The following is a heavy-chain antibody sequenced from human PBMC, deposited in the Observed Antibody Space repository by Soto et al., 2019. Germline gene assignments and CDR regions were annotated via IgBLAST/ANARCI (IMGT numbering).Heavy chain of an antibody. CDR1: GASVSSSSFY. Sequence: SETLSLTGSVSGASVSSSSFYWSWIRRPPGKGLEWIGFIYNNETFNYNPSLKSRVTLSVDTSKHQFSLKLSSVTAADTAVYYCARVPLRYSSSHNFDSWGQGALVTVSS. J-gene: IGHJ4*02. CDR3: ARVPLRYSSSHNFDS. CDR2: IYNNETF. D-gene: IGHD6-19*01. V-gene: IGHV4-61*01.